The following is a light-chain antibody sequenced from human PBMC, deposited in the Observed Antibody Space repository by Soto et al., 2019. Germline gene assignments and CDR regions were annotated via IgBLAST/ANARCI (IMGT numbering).Light chain of an antibody. CDR1: QSISTH. CDR3: QQYSSNFYT. Sequence: EIQMTQSPSTLSASVGDRVTITCRASQSISTHLAWYQQKPGKAPEVLIYDASTLESGVPSRFSGSGSGTKFTHTISSLQPDDFATYYGQQYSSNFYTFGQGTKMEIK. V-gene: IGKV1-5*01. CDR2: DAS. J-gene: IGKJ2*01.